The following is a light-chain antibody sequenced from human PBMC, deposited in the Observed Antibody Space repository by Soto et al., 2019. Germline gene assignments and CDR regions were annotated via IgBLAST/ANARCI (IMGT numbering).Light chain of an antibody. Sequence: DIQMTQSPSTLSASVGDRVTITCRASQSISSWLAWYQLKPGKAPKLLIYRASTLQSGVPSRFGGSGSGTEFTLTMSSLQPDDFAAYHCQQYNSYPLTFGGGTKVEIK. V-gene: IGKV1-5*03. CDR3: QQYNSYPLT. J-gene: IGKJ4*01. CDR1: QSISSW. CDR2: RAS.